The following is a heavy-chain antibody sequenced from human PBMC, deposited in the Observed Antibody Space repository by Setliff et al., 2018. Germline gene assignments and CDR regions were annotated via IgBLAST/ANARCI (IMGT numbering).Heavy chain of an antibody. CDR1: GGSISSYY. J-gene: IGHJ3*02. Sequence: SETLSLTCTVPGGSISSYYWSWIRQPPGKGLEWIGEINHSGSTNYIPPLKSRLTTSVDTSKNQFSLKLSSVTAADTAVYYCARGRMRGSCSGPSCTYDPFDIWGQGTPVTVSS. V-gene: IGHV4-59*12. CDR2: INHSGST. D-gene: IGHD2-2*01. CDR3: ARGRMRGSCSGPSCTYDPFDI.